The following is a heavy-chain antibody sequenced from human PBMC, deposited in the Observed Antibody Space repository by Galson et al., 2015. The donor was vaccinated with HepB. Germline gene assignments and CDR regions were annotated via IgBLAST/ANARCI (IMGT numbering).Heavy chain of an antibody. CDR2: ISYDGSNK. V-gene: IGHV3-30*18. CDR3: AKRSDPPYYSGSGSRFDY. Sequence: SLRLSCAAPGFTFSSYGMHWVRQAPGKGLEWVAVISYDGSNKYYADSVKGRFTISRDNSKNTLYLQMNSLRAEDTAVYYCAKRSDPPYYSGSGSRFDYWGQGTLVTVSS. D-gene: IGHD3-10*01. J-gene: IGHJ4*02. CDR1: GFTFSSYG.